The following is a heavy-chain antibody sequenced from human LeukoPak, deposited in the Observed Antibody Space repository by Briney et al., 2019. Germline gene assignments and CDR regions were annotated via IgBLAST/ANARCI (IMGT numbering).Heavy chain of an antibody. Sequence: ASVKVSCKASGYTFTSYYTHWGRQAPGQGLGWMGIINPSGGSTSYAQKFQGRVTMTRDTSTSTVYMELSSLRSEDTAVYYCARKAWTGYYYDSWGQGTLVTVSS. J-gene: IGHJ5*01. CDR1: GYTFTSYY. CDR2: INPSGGST. D-gene: IGHD3/OR15-3a*01. V-gene: IGHV1-46*01. CDR3: ARKAWTGYYYDS.